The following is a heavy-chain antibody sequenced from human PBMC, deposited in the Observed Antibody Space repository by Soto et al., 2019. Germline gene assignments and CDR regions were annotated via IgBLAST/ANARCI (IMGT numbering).Heavy chain of an antibody. CDR3: ARDSTGDSTFWSYYYGMDV. Sequence: QVQLVQSGAEVKKPGSSVKVSCKASGGTFSSYAISWVRQAPGQGLEWMGGIIPIFGTANYAQKFQGRVTITADESTSTAYMELSSLRSEDTAVYYCARDSTGDSTFWSYYYGMDVWGQGTTVTVSS. CDR2: IIPIFGTA. D-gene: IGHD7-27*01. V-gene: IGHV1-69*01. J-gene: IGHJ6*02. CDR1: GGTFSSYA.